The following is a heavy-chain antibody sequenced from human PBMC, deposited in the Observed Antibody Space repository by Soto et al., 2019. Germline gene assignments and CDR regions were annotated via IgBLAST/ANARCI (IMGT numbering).Heavy chain of an antibody. CDR1: GGSISNYY. D-gene: IGHD6-13*01. J-gene: IGHJ4*02. CDR3: TRHEGGAAADRPLDY. CDR2: IYYSGTT. Sequence: SETLSLTCTVXGGSISNYYWSWIRQPPGKGLEWIWYIYYSGTTNYNPSLKSRLSISVDTSKNQFSLKLSSVTAADTAVYYCTRHEGGAAADRPLDYWGQGTLVTVSS. V-gene: IGHV4-59*01.